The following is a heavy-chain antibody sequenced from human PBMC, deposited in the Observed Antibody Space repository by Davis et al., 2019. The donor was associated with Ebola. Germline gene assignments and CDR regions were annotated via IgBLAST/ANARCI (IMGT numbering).Heavy chain of an antibody. Sequence: SVKVSCKASGYTFSNHAINWVRQAPGEGLEWMGGIIPIFGTANQAQKFQGRMRINADQSTSTAYMELSSLRSEDTAVYYCARGVDGFYGSGAYYYLDYWGQGTLVTVSS. CDR3: ARGVDGFYGSGAYYYLDY. D-gene: IGHD3-10*01. CDR1: GYTFSNHA. CDR2: IIPIFGTA. J-gene: IGHJ4*02. V-gene: IGHV1-69*13.